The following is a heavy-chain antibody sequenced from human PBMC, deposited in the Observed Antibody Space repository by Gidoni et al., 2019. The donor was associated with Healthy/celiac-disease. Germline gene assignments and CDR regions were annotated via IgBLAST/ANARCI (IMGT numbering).Heavy chain of an antibody. V-gene: IGHV3-21*01. CDR1: GFTFSSYS. D-gene: IGHD2-2*01. CDR3: ARDSGNCSSTSCSGGVDYYYYYGMDV. J-gene: IGHJ6*02. Sequence: EVQLVESGGGLVKPGGSLRLSCAASGFTFSSYSMNWVRQAPGKGLEWVSSISSSSSYIYYADSVKGRFTISRDNAKNSLYLQMNSLRAEDTAVYYCARDSGNCSSTSCSGGVDYYYYYGMDVWGQGTTVTVSS. CDR2: ISSSSSYI.